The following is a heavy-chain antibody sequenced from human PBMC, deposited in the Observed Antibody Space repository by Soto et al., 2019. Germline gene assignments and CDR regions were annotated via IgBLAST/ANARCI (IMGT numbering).Heavy chain of an antibody. CDR1: GYSFPSQR. D-gene: IGHD3-3*01. Sequence: GASLKISCNGSGYSFPSQRIGWVRKMPGKGLEWMGNIYSDDSDTRYSPSFQGKVTISADEPIRTAYLQWSSLKASDTGIYYCARVSHSTASSYEYHGMDTGGQGTTVTVSS. CDR2: IYSDDSDT. CDR3: ARVSHSTASSYEYHGMDT. V-gene: IGHV5-51*01. J-gene: IGHJ6*02.